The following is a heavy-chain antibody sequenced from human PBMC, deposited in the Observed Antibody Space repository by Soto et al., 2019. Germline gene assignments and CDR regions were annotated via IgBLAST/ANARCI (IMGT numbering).Heavy chain of an antibody. V-gene: IGHV3-30*18. D-gene: IGHD3-3*01. CDR3: AKEEGQTRITSFGVAATHFDY. CDR2: ISHDENKK. CDR1: GFTFSSYG. Sequence: QVQLVESGGGVVQPGMSLRLSCAASGFTFSSYGMHWVRQAPGKGLEWVAVISHDENKKYYADSVKGRFTISRDNSKDTLYLHMNSLRAEDTAVYYCAKEEGQTRITSFGVAATHFDYWGQGTLVTVSS. J-gene: IGHJ4*02.